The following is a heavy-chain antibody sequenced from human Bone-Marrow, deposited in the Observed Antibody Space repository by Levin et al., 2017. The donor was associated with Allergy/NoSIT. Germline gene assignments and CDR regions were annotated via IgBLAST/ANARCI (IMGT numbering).Heavy chain of an antibody. CDR1: GFTFSNYW. V-gene: IGHV3-7*01. CDR2: LKNDGTEN. Sequence: PGGSLRLSCVGSGFTFSNYWMSWVRQAPGKGLEWVANLKNDGTENNYVDSMKGRFTISRDNAKNSLYLQMNSLRAEGTAVYYCARTRVVYSSRWNAFERRGQGTVVTVS. CDR3: ARTRVVYSSRWNAFER. J-gene: IGHJ3*01. D-gene: IGHD6-19*01.